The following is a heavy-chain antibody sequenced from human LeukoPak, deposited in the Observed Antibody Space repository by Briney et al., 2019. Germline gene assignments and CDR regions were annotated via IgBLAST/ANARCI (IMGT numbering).Heavy chain of an antibody. CDR2: IYYSGST. Sequence: SETLSLTCAVSGGSISSGGYSWSWIRQPPGKGLEWIGYIYYSGSTYYNPSLKSRVTISVDTSKNQFSLKLSSVTAADTAVYYCARGLGDNFDYWGQGTLVTVSS. CDR1: GGSISSGGYS. D-gene: IGHD3-10*01. V-gene: IGHV4-30-4*07. J-gene: IGHJ4*02. CDR3: ARGLGDNFDY.